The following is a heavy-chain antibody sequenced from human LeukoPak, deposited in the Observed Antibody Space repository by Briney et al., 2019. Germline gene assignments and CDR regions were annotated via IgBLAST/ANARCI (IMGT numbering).Heavy chain of an antibody. CDR2: ISSYNGNT. J-gene: IGHJ4*02. V-gene: IGHV1-18*01. CDR1: GYTFTNYG. CDR3: ARAPYYYDSSGYYLPFDY. D-gene: IGHD3-22*01. Sequence: ASVKVSCKASGYTFTNYGINWVRQAPGQGLEWMGWISSYNGNTNYAQKLQGRVTMTTDTSTSTAYMELRSLRSDDTAVYYCARAPYYYDSSGYYLPFDYWGQGTLVTVSS.